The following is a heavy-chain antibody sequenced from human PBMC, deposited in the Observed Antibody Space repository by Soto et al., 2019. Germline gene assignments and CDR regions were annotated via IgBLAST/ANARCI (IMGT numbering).Heavy chain of an antibody. V-gene: IGHV3-21*01. D-gene: IGHD3-22*01. CDR2: ISSSSSYI. Sequence: GGSLRLSCAASGFTFSSYSMNWVRQAPGKGLEWVSSISSSSSYIYYADSVKGRFTISRDNAKNSLYLQMNSLRAEDTAVYYCARDPGYYYDSSGYYPADWGQGTLVTVSS. CDR1: GFTFSSYS. J-gene: IGHJ4*02. CDR3: ARDPGYYYDSSGYYPAD.